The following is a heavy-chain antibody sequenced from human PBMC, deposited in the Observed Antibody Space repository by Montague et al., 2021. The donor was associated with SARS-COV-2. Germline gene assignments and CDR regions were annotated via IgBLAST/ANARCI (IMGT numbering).Heavy chain of an antibody. J-gene: IGHJ5*02. V-gene: IGHV4-59*01. D-gene: IGHD5-24*01. CDR3: AREDRWNWFDP. CDR1: GGSINSSF. Sequence: SETLSLTCTISGGSINSSFGSWIRQTPGKGPEWIGYIYYRGSTNYNPSLETRVTISVGPSKNQFSLKLSSVTAAGTAVYYCAREDRWNWFDPWGQGTLVIVSS. CDR2: IYYRGST.